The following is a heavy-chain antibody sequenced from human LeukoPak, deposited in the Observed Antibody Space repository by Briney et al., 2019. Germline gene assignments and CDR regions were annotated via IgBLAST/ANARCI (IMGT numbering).Heavy chain of an antibody. V-gene: IGHV1-18*01. J-gene: IGHJ5*02. Sequence: ASVKVSCKTSGYTFISYGINWVRQAPGQGLEWMGWIGTYNGDTHYGQKVQGRVTMTTDTSTNTAYMELRSLTSDDTAVYYCVRGILSDDTLTGPWGQGTLVTVSS. D-gene: IGHD3-9*01. CDR1: GYTFISYG. CDR2: IGTYNGDT. CDR3: VRGILSDDTLTGP.